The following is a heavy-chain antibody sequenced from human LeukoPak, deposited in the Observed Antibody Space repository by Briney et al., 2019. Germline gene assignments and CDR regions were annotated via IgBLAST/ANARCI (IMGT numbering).Heavy chain of an antibody. CDR1: GGSISSYY. J-gene: IGHJ4*02. CDR2: IYYSGST. V-gene: IGHV4-59*01. D-gene: IGHD5-18*01. Sequence: SETLSLTCTVSGGSISSYYWRWIRQPPGKGLEWIGYIYYSGSTNYNPSLKSRVTISVDTSKNQFSLKLSSVTAADTAVYYCARDLRVKGHSYAGSYFDYWGQGTLVTVSS. CDR3: ARDLRVKGHSYAGSYFDY.